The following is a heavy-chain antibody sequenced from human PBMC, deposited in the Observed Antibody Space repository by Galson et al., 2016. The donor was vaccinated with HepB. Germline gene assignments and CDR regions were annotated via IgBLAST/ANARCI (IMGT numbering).Heavy chain of an antibody. CDR2: IYQSGST. CDR3: ARVLATPRGENFDY. Sequence: SETLSLTCAASGGSLSSNNWWNWVRQTPGKGLEWIGEIYQSGSTNYNPSLKSRVTISIDKSKNQFSLKLRSVTAADTAVYYCARVLATPRGENFDYWGQGTLVTVSS. V-gene: IGHV4-4*02. D-gene: IGHD3-16*01. J-gene: IGHJ4*02. CDR1: GGSLSSNNW.